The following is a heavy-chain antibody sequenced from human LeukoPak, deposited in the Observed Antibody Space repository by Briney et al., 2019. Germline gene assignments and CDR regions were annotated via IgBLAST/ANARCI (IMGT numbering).Heavy chain of an antibody. CDR2: IYSGGST. D-gene: IGHD2-21*02. J-gene: IGHJ4*02. CDR3: ARANVEVTAISYYFDY. Sequence: GGSLRLSCAASGFTVSSNYMSWVRQAPGKGLAWVSVIYSGGSTYYADSVKGRFTISRDNSKNTLYLQMNSLRAEDTAVYYCARANVEVTAISYYFDYWGQGTLVTVSS. CDR1: GFTVSSNY. V-gene: IGHV3-66*01.